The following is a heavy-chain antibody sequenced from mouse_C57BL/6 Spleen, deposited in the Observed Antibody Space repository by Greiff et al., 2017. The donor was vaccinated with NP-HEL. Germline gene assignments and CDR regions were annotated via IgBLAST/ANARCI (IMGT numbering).Heavy chain of an antibody. D-gene: IGHD6-1*01. CDR1: GFTFSDYY. V-gene: IGHV5-16*01. CDR2: INYDGSST. J-gene: IGHJ1*03. CDR3: ARDASRYWYFDV. Sequence: DVKLVESEGGLVQPGSSMKLSCTASGFTFSDYYMAWVRQVPEKGLEWVANINYDGSSTYYLDSLKSRFIISRDNAKNILYLQMSSLKSEDTATYYCARDASRYWYFDVWGTGTTVTVSS.